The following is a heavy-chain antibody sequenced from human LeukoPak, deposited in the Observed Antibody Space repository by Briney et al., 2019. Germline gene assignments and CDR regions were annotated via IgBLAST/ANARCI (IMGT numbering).Heavy chain of an antibody. D-gene: IGHD3-10*01. J-gene: IGHJ3*02. CDR3: STLWFGELFDAFDI. Sequence: QAGGSLRLSCAASGFTFSSYGMHWVRQAPGKGLEWVAVISYDGSNKGYADSVRGRFTISRDNSKNTLYLQMNSLRAEDTAVYYCSTLWFGELFDAFDIWGQGTMVTVSS. CDR1: GFTFSSYG. V-gene: IGHV3-30*03. CDR2: ISYDGSNK.